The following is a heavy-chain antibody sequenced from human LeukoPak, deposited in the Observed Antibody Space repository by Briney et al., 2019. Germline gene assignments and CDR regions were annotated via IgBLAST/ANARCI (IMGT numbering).Heavy chain of an antibody. CDR3: ATASGVVMDRTFDY. Sequence: GASVKVSCKVSGYTLTELSMHWVRQAPGKGPEWMGGFDPEDGETIYAQKFQGRVTMTEDTSTDTAYMELSSLRSEDTAVYYCATASGVVMDRTFDYWGQGTLVTVSS. CDR1: GYTLTELS. D-gene: IGHD3-22*01. CDR2: FDPEDGET. J-gene: IGHJ4*02. V-gene: IGHV1-24*01.